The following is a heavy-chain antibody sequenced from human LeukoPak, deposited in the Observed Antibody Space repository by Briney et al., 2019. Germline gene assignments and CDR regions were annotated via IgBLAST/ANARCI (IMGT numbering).Heavy chain of an antibody. CDR1: GFTFSSYW. Sequence: GGSLRLSCAASGFTFSSYWMSWVRQAPGKGLEWVANIKQDGSEKYYVDSVKGRFTISRDNAKNSLYLQMNSLRAEDTAVYYCARDRRRKERSGSYYWGQGTLVTVSP. D-gene: IGHD1-26*01. CDR3: ARDRRRKERSGSYY. J-gene: IGHJ4*02. V-gene: IGHV3-7*01. CDR2: IKQDGSEK.